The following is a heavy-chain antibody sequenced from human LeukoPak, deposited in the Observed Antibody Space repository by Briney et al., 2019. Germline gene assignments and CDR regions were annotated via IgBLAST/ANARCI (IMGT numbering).Heavy chain of an antibody. CDR3: AKNSGYSWQYFFDY. J-gene: IGHJ4*02. V-gene: IGHV3-33*06. CDR2: IWYDGSNK. D-gene: IGHD6-25*01. CDR1: GFTFSTYA. Sequence: PGGSLRLSCAASGFTFSTYAMSWVRQAPGKGLEWVAVIWYDGSNKYYADSVKGRFTISRDNSKNTLYLQMNSLRAEDAAVYFCAKNSGYSWQYFFDYWGQGTLVTVSS.